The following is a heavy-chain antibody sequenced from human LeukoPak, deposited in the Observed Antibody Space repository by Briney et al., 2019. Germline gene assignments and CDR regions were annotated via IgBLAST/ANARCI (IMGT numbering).Heavy chain of an antibody. V-gene: IGHV4-30-4*08. CDR2: IYYSGST. CDR3: ARDRITIFGVVHDY. J-gene: IGHJ4*02. CDR1: GGSISSGDYY. Sequence: SETLSLTCTVSGGSISSGDYYWSWIRQPPGKGLEWIGYIYYSGSTYYNPSLKSRVTISVDTSKNQFSLKLSSVTAADTAVYYCARDRITIFGVVHDYWGQGTPVTVSS. D-gene: IGHD3-3*01.